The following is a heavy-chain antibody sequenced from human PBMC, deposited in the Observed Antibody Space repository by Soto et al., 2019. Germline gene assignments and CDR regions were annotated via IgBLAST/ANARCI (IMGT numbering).Heavy chain of an antibody. CDR2: LYYSGST. J-gene: IGHJ5*02. Sequence: QVQLQESGPGLVKPSQTLSLTCTVSGGSIRRGGYYWSWIRPHPGKGLDGIGYLYYSGSTYYNPSLKSRVTISVDTAKNQYALKLSSVTAADTAVYYCARRGKRVYASWFDPWGQGTLVTVSS. D-gene: IGHD4-17*01. V-gene: IGHV4-31*03. CDR3: ARRGKRVYASWFDP. CDR1: GGSIRRGGYY.